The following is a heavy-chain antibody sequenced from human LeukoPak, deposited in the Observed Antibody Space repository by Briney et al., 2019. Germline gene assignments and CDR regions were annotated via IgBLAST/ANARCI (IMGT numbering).Heavy chain of an antibody. Sequence: PSETLSLTCTVSGGSISSYYWSWIRQPPGKGLEWIGYIYYSGSTNYNPSLKSRVTISVDTSKNQFSLKLSSVTAADTAVYYCARATLASGWYVDYWGQGTLVTVSS. CDR1: GGSISSYY. D-gene: IGHD6-19*01. CDR2: IYYSGST. CDR3: ARATLASGWYVDY. V-gene: IGHV4-59*01. J-gene: IGHJ4*02.